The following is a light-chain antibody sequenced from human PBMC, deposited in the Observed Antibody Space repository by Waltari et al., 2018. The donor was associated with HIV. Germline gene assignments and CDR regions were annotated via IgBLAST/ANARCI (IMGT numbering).Light chain of an antibody. CDR3: QQFGSSRFT. V-gene: IGKV3-20*01. Sequence: ELVLTQTPGTLSLSQGESATLSCRARQSVNSSTLAWYQQKPGQAPRLLIYGASNRATGIPDRFSGSASGTEFTLSINTVEPEDFVLYFCQQFGSSRFTFGPGTKVDF. CDR1: QSVNSST. J-gene: IGKJ3*01. CDR2: GAS.